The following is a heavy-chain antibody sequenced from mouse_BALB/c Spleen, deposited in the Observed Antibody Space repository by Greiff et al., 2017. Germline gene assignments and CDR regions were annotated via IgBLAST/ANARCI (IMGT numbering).Heavy chain of an antibody. V-gene: IGHV5-9-4*01. Sequence: EVMLVESGGGLVKPGGSLKLSCAASGFTFSSYAMSWVRQSPEKRLEWVAEISSGGSYTYYPDTVTGRFTISRDNAKNTLYLEMSSLRSEDTAMYYCARDRDSSGYYAMDYWGQGTSVTVSS. D-gene: IGHD3-2*01. CDR3: ARDRDSSGYYAMDY. CDR1: GFTFSSYA. J-gene: IGHJ4*01. CDR2: ISSGGSYT.